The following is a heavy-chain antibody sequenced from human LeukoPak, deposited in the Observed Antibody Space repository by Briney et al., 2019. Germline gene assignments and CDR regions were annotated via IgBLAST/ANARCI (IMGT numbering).Heavy chain of an antibody. Sequence: GGSLRLSCAASGFTFSSYGMHWVRQAPGKGLEWVSAISGSGGSTYYADSVKGRFTISRDNSKNTLYLQMNSLRAEDTAVYYCAKDSSGYPEYFQHWGQGTLVTVSS. CDR3: AKDSSGYPEYFQH. D-gene: IGHD3-22*01. CDR1: GFTFSSYG. V-gene: IGHV3-23*01. J-gene: IGHJ1*01. CDR2: ISGSGGST.